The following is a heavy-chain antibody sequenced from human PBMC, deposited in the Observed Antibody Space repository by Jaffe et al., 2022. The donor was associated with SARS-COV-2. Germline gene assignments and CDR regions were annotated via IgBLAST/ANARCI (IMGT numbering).Heavy chain of an antibody. V-gene: IGHV1-18*01. Sequence: QVQLVQSGAEVKKPGASVKVSCKASGYTFTSYGISWVRQAPGQGLEWMGWISAYNGNTNYAQKLQGRVTMTTDTSTSTAYMELRSLRSDDTAVYYCARPLSSLVVAATNKELGYWGQGTLVTVSS. J-gene: IGHJ4*02. D-gene: IGHD2-15*01. CDR1: GYTFTSYG. CDR3: ARPLSSLVVAATNKELGY. CDR2: ISAYNGNT.